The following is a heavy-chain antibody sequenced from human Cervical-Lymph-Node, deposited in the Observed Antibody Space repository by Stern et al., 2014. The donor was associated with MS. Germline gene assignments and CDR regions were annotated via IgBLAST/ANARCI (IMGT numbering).Heavy chain of an antibody. CDR3: ARGVNNWLDP. Sequence: QVQLQESGPGLVKPSETLSLTCTVSGGSVSSHYWSWFRQTPGNGLEWIGYIFYSGSTNYNPPLKSRVTMSLDMSKNQFSLNLTSVTAADTAVYYCARGVNNWLDPWGQGTQVTVSS. J-gene: IGHJ5*02. V-gene: IGHV4-59*02. CDR1: GGSVSSHY. CDR2: IFYSGST.